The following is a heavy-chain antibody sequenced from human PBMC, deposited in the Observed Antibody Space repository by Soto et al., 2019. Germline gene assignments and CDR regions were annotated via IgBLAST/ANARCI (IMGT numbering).Heavy chain of an antibody. CDR2: RYTGTDT. CDR3: ASSRYAGTYSGRFLDY. D-gene: IGHD1-26*01. Sequence: GGPLRLSCAASGCTVSSSYLTWVRQAPGKGLEWVAIRYTGTDTVYADSVKGRFTISRHSSKNTLYLQMHSLRAEDTAMYFCASSRYAGTYSGRFLDYWGQGSLVTVSS. J-gene: IGHJ4*02. V-gene: IGHV3-53*01. CDR1: GCTVSSSY.